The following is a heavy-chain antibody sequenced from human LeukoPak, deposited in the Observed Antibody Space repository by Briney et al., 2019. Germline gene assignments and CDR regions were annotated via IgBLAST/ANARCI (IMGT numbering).Heavy chain of an antibody. CDR2: ISGSDGIT. J-gene: IGHJ4*02. Sequence: AGGSLRLSCAASGFTVSSYAMSWVRQAPGKGLKWVSAISGSDGITSYADSVKGRVTISRDNTKNTMYLKMNSLRDEDTAVYYCAKGDTTWELPHDYWGQGTLVTVSS. CDR3: AKGDTTWELPHDY. CDR1: GFTVSSYA. V-gene: IGHV3-23*01. D-gene: IGHD1-26*01.